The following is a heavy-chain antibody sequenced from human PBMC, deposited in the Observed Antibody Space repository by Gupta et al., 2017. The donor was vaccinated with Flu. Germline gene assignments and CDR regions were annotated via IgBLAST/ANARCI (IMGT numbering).Heavy chain of an antibody. J-gene: IGHJ5*02. CDR3: AKDWIVYYGSGSYYWFDP. D-gene: IGHD3-10*01. CDR2: ISGSGGST. Sequence: EVLLFESGGGLVQPGGSLRLSCAASGFTFTSYAMSWVRQAPGKGLGWVSAISGSGGSTYYADSVKGRFTISRDNSKNTLYLQMNSLRAEDTAVYYCAKDWIVYYGSGSYYWFDPWGQGTLVTVSS. CDR1: GFTFTSYA. V-gene: IGHV3-23*01.